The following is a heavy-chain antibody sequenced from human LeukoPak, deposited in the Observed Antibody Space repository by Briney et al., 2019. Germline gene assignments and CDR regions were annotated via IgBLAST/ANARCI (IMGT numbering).Heavy chain of an antibody. V-gene: IGHV4-34*01. Sequence: SETLSLTCAVYGGSFSGYYWSWIRQPPGKGLEWIGEINHSGSTNYNPSLKSRVTISVDTSKNQFSLKLSSVTAADTAVYYCARAVSSGYYGWFDPWGQGTLVTVSS. CDR1: GGSFSGYY. CDR2: INHSGST. J-gene: IGHJ5*02. D-gene: IGHD3-22*01. CDR3: ARAVSSGYYGWFDP.